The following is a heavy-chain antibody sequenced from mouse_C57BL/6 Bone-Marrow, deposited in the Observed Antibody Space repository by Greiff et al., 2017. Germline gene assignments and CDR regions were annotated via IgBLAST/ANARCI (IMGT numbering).Heavy chain of an antibody. CDR1: GFSLTSYG. Sequence: QVQLQQSGPGLVQPSQSLSITCTVSGFSLTSYGVHWVRQSPGKGLEWLGVIWRGGSTDYNAAFMSRLSITKDNSKSQVFFKMNRLQADDTAIYYCAKTREGSSYGYAMDYWGQGTSVTVSS. CDR2: IWRGGST. V-gene: IGHV2-5*01. CDR3: AKTREGSSYGYAMDY. D-gene: IGHD1-1*01. J-gene: IGHJ4*01.